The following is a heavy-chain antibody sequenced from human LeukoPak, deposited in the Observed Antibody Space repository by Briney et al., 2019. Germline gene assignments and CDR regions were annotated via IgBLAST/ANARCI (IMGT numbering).Heavy chain of an antibody. Sequence: ASVKVPCKASGYTFTGYYMHWVRQAPGQGLEWMEWINPNSGGTNYAQKFQGRVTMTRDTSISTAYMELSRLRSDDTAVYYCARVQGRYDSSGYYYGWGQGTLVTVSS. V-gene: IGHV1-2*02. CDR2: INPNSGGT. J-gene: IGHJ4*02. CDR3: ARVQGRYDSSGYYYG. D-gene: IGHD3-22*01. CDR1: GYTFTGYY.